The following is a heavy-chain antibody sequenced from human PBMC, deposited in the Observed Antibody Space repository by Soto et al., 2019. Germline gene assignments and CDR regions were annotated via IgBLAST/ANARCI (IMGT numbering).Heavy chain of an antibody. V-gene: IGHV4-39*01. D-gene: IGHD3-10*01. Sequence: QLQLQESGPGLVKPSETLSLTCTVSGGSISSSSYYWGWIRQPPGKGLEWIGSIYYSGSTYYNPSLKSRVPIXXDXSXXQSPLKLSSVTAADPAVYYCARLLITLVRGVPPDYWGPGTLVTVSS. CDR2: IYYSGST. CDR3: ARLLITLVRGVPPDY. CDR1: GGSISSSSYY. J-gene: IGHJ4*02.